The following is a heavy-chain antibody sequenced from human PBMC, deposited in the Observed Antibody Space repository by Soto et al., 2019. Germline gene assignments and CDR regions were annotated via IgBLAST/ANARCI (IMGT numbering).Heavy chain of an antibody. CDR3: ARGLGPPLASAIDY. D-gene: IGHD2-2*01. J-gene: IGHJ4*02. CDR1: GFTFSSYA. CDR2: ISGYGSST. Sequence: GGSLRLSCAASGFTFSSYAMSWVRQAPGEGLEWVSAISGYGSSTYYTDSVKGRFTISRDNSKNTLSLQMNSLRAEDTAVYYCARGLGPPLASAIDYSGKGTLVTVSS. V-gene: IGHV3-23*01.